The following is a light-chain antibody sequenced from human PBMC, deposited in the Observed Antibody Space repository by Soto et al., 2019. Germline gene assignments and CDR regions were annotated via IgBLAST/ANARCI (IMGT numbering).Light chain of an antibody. CDR1: QSVSPY. Sequence: ILLTQSPCTLSLSPGERATLSCRASQSVSPYLAWYQHKPGQAPRLLIYGASSRATGIPDRFSGSGSGTDFTLTISRLEPEDFAVYYCQQYGSSPPVTFGPGTKVDIK. V-gene: IGKV3-20*01. CDR2: GAS. CDR3: QQYGSSPPVT. J-gene: IGKJ3*01.